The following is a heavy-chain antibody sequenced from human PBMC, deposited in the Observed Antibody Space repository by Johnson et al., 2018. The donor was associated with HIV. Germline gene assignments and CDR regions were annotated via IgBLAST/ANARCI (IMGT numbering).Heavy chain of an antibody. CDR2: IWYDGSNK. CDR1: GFTFSGYA. CDR3: AKPYYDFWSGYYEYNAFDI. V-gene: IGHV3-33*06. D-gene: IGHD3-3*01. J-gene: IGHJ3*02. Sequence: QVQLVESGGGLVQPGESLRLSCAASGFTFSGYAIHWVRQAPGKGLEWVAVIWYDGSNKYYADSVKGRFTISRDNSKNTIYLQMNSLRVEDTAVYYCAKPYYDFWSGYYEYNAFDIWGQGTLVTVSS.